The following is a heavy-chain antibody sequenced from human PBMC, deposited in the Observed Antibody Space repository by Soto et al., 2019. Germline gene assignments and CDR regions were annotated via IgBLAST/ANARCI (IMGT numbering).Heavy chain of an antibody. D-gene: IGHD5-12*01. CDR3: ARSPIVATLTYYFDY. J-gene: IGHJ4*02. Sequence: SATLSLTCTVSGGSISSYYLSWIRQPPGKGLEWIGYIYYSGSTNYNPSLKSRVTISVDTSKNQFSLKLSSVTAADTAVYYCARSPIVATLTYYFDYWGQGTLVTVSS. CDR2: IYYSGST. CDR1: GGSISSYY. V-gene: IGHV4-59*08.